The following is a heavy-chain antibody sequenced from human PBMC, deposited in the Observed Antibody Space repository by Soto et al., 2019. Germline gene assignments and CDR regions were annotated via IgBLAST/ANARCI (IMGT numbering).Heavy chain of an antibody. J-gene: IGHJ4*02. Sequence: SETLSLTCTVSGDSISSSSHYWGWIRQPPGKGLEWIGSIYYSGNTYYNPSLKSRVTISVDTSKNQFSLKLSSVTAADTAVYYCVRSEATALDYWGQGTLVTVSS. CDR2: IYYSGNT. CDR3: VRSEATALDY. V-gene: IGHV4-39*07. CDR1: GDSISSSSHY.